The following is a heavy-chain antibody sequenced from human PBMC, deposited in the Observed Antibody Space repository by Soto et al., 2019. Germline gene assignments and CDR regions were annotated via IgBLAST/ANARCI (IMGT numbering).Heavy chain of an antibody. J-gene: IGHJ6*02. V-gene: IGHV3-72*01. CDR1: GFTLSDHY. Sequence: GGSLRLSCAASGFTLSDHYMDWVRQAPGKGLEWVGRTRDKGNSYTREYAASVKGRFTISRDDSQNSLYLQMNSLKTEDTALYYYGLDVWGQGTKVTVSS. CDR3: GLDV. CDR2: TRDKGNSYTR.